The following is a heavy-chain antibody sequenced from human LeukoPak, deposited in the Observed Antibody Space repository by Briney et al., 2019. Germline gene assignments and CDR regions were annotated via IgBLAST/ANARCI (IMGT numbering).Heavy chain of an antibody. J-gene: IGHJ5*02. Sequence: SETLSLTCTVSGASISGYYWSWIRQPPGKRLEWIGYIISTGTINYNPSLKSRVTISVDTYKNQFSLRLSSVTAADTAFYSCARDYRINMVRGVTTLGNWFDPWGQGTPVTVSS. CDR1: GASISGYY. CDR2: IISTGTI. D-gene: IGHD3-10*01. V-gene: IGHV4-59*12. CDR3: ARDYRINMVRGVTTLGNWFDP.